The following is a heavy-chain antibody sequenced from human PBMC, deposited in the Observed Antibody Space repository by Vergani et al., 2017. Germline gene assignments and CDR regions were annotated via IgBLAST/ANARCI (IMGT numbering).Heavy chain of an antibody. D-gene: IGHD6-6*01. V-gene: IGHV4-4*02. CDR2: INHSGST. CDR1: GGPISSSNW. Sequence: QVQLQESGPGLVKPSGTLSLTCAVSGGPISSSNWWSWVRQPPGKGLEWIGEINHSGSTNYNPSLKSRVTISVDTSKNQFSLKLSFVTAADTAVYYCARGSSSSTGRFDPWGQGTLVTVSS. CDR3: ARGSSSSTGRFDP. J-gene: IGHJ5*02.